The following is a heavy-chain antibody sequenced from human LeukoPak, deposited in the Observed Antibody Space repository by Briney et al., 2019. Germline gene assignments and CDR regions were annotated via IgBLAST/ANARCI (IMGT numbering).Heavy chain of an antibody. CDR2: VSAYNGNT. V-gene: IGHV1-18*01. Sequence: SVKVSCKASGYTFTNYGISWVRQAPGQGLEWMGWVSAYNGNTNYAQKFQGRVTMTTDTSTSTAYMELRSLRSDDTAVYYCARDRDYGDYNTQDLFVYWGQGTLVTVSS. CDR1: GYTFTNYG. D-gene: IGHD4-17*01. J-gene: IGHJ4*02. CDR3: ARDRDYGDYNTQDLFVY.